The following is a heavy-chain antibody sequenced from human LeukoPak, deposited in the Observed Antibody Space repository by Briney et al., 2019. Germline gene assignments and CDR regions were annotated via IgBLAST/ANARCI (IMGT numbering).Heavy chain of an antibody. Sequence: PSETLSLTCTVSGGSISSYYWSWIRQPPGKGLEWIGYIYYSGTTNYNPSLKSRVTISVDTSKNQFSLKLSSVTAADTAVYYCARSSSGWKTLDYWGQGTLVTVSS. J-gene: IGHJ4*02. D-gene: IGHD6-19*01. V-gene: IGHV4-59*01. CDR2: IYYSGTT. CDR1: GGSISSYY. CDR3: ARSSSGWKTLDY.